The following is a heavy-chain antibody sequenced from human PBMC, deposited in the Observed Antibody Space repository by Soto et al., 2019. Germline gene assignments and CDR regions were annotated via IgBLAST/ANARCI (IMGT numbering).Heavy chain of an antibody. D-gene: IGHD6-25*01. CDR3: ARDPYSSGLEGAFDS. CDR2: IWYDGSNK. CDR1: GFTFSSYG. V-gene: IGHV3-33*01. Sequence: QVQLVESGGGVVQPGRSLRLSCAASGFTFSSYGMHWVRQAPGKGLEWVAVIWYDGSNKYYADSVKGRFTISRDNSKNTLYLQMNSLRAEDTAVYYSARDPYSSGLEGAFDSWCQGTLVTVSS. J-gene: IGHJ4*02.